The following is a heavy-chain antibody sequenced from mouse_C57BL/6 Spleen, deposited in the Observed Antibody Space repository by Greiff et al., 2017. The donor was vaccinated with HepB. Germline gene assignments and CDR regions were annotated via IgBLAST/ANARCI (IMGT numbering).Heavy chain of an antibody. CDR1: GFNIKDDY. Sequence: EVQLQQSGAELVRPGASVKLSCTASGFNIKDDYMHWVKQRPEQGLEWIGWIDPENGDTEYASKFQGKATITADTSSNTAYLQLSSLTSEDTAVYYCTTLGGPFAYWGQGTLVTVSA. CDR2: IDPENGDT. J-gene: IGHJ3*01. D-gene: IGHD1-1*02. V-gene: IGHV14-4*01. CDR3: TTLGGPFAY.